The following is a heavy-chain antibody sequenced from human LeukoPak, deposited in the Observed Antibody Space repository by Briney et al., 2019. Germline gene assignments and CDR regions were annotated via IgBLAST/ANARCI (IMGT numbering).Heavy chain of an antibody. V-gene: IGHV3-13*01. Sequence: GGSLRLSCAASGFTFSSYDMHWVRHGTGKGREWVSAIDTTGDTYYPGSGKGRFTISRENAKSSLYLQMNSLRAGDTAVYYCARVLTARSGGYDAFDIWGQGTMVTVSS. CDR3: ARVLTARSGGYDAFDI. J-gene: IGHJ3*02. CDR1: GFTFSSYD. CDR2: IDTTGDT. D-gene: IGHD6-25*01.